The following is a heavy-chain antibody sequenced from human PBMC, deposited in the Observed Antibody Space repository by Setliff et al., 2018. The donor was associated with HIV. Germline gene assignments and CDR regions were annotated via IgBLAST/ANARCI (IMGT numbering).Heavy chain of an antibody. D-gene: IGHD5-18*01. CDR1: SISSSNW. J-gene: IGHJ6*03. V-gene: IGHV4-4*02. CDR3: AREVAAMEYYYYYMDV. Sequence: SISSSNWWSWVRQPPGKGLEWIGEIYHSGSTNYNPSLKSRVTISVDKSKNQFSLKLSSVTAADTAVYYCAREVAAMEYYYYYMDVWGEGTTVTVSS. CDR2: IYHSGST.